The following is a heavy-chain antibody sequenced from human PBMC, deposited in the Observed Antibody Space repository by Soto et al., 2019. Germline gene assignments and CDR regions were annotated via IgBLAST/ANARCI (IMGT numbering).Heavy chain of an antibody. D-gene: IGHD3-22*01. V-gene: IGHV3-23*01. CDR3: AKAPLDGTMIVVVFYFDY. CDR1: GFTFSSYA. Sequence: EVQLLESGGGLVQPGWSLRLSCAASGFTFSSYAMSWVRQAPGKGLEWVSAISGSGGSTYYADSVKGRFTISRDNSKNTLYLQMNSLRAEDTAVYYCAKAPLDGTMIVVVFYFDYWGQGTLVTVSS. J-gene: IGHJ4*02. CDR2: ISGSGGST.